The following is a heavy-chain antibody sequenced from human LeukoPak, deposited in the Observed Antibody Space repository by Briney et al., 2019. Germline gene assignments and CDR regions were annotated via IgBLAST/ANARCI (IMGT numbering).Heavy chain of an antibody. D-gene: IGHD1-26*01. V-gene: IGHV4-59*01. CDR3: ARLGGGSYYRHFDY. CDR2: IYYTGST. CDR1: GGSISSYY. Sequence: SETLSLTCTVSGGSISSYYWSWIRQPPGKGLEWIGYIYYTGSTNYNPSLKSRVTISVDTSKNQLSLTLSSVTAADTAVYYCARLGGGSYYRHFDYWGQGILVTVSS. J-gene: IGHJ4*02.